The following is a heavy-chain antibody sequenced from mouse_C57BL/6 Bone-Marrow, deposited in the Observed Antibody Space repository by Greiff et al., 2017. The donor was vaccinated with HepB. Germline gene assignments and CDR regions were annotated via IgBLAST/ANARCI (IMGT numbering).Heavy chain of an antibody. CDR3: ARHYLFAY. J-gene: IGHJ3*01. CDR2: ISNGGGST. V-gene: IGHV5-12*01. Sequence: DVHLVESGGGLVQPGGSLKLSCAASGFTFSDYYMYWVRQTPEKRLEWVAYISNGGGSTYYPDTVKGRFTISRDNAKNTLYLQMSRLKSEDTAMYYCARHYLFAYWGQGTLVTVSA. CDR1: GFTFSDYY.